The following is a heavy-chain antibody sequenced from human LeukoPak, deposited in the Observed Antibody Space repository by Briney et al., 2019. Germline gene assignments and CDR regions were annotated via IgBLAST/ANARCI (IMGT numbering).Heavy chain of an antibody. CDR3: ARDRQYNWNYGSY. CDR2: INPNGGGT. V-gene: IGHV1-2*02. J-gene: IGHJ4*02. D-gene: IGHD1-7*01. Sequence: ASVKVSCKASGYTFICYYTHWVRQAPGQGLEWMGWINPNGGGTHYVQKFQGRVTMTRDTSISTAYMEVSRLRSDDTAVYYCARDRQYNWNYGSYWGQGTLVTVSS. CDR1: GYTFICYY.